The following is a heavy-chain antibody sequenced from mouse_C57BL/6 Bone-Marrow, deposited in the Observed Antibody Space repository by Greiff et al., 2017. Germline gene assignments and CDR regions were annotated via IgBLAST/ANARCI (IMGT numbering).Heavy chain of an antibody. CDR3: ARNRVSYGYDWFAY. CDR2: IWTGGGT. Sequence: VQGVESGPGLVAPSQSLSITCTVSGFSLTSYAISWVRQPPGKGLEWLGVIWTGGGTNYNSALKSRLSISKDNSKSQVFLKMNSLQTDDTARYYCARNRVSYGYDWFAYWGQGTLVTVSA. D-gene: IGHD2-2*01. J-gene: IGHJ3*01. V-gene: IGHV2-9-1*01. CDR1: GFSLTSYA.